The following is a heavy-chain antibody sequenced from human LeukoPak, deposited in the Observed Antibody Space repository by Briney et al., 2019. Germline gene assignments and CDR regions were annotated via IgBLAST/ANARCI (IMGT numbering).Heavy chain of an antibody. CDR2: IFGNGDTT. D-gene: IGHD3-10*01. CDR3: AKRNTMVRGGPCFDY. J-gene: IGHJ4*02. Sequence: GVLRLSCAASGFTFSSHGMNWVRQAPGTGLEWVSIIFGNGDTTYYADSVKGRFTVSRDNSKDTLYLQMNDLRPDDTAIYYCAKRNTMVRGGPCFDYWGQGLLVTVSS. CDR1: GFTFSSHG. V-gene: IGHV3-23*01.